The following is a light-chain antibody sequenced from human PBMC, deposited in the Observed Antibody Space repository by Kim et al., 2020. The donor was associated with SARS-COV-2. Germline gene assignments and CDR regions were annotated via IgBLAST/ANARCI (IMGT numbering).Light chain of an antibody. J-gene: IGLJ2*01. CDR2: GKN. V-gene: IGLV3-19*01. Sequence: SSELTQDPAVSVALGQTVRITCQGDSLRTYYATWYQQKPGQAPIVVIYGKNNRPSGILDRFSGSSSGNTASFTITGTQAGDEADYYCNSRDSNDNVGFGG. CDR1: SLRTYY. CDR3: NSRDSNDNVG.